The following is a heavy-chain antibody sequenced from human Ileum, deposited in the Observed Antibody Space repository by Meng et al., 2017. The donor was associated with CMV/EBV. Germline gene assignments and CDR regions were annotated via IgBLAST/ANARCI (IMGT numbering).Heavy chain of an antibody. CDR1: R. D-gene: IGHD2-2*01. V-gene: IGHV3-21*01. CDR3: ARGGYCGGTSCYLFGNVWFDP. Sequence: RLNLVCQGAGKGLEWVSFISRSGIDNVYYADSVKGRLTISRDNADNSLYLQMNSLRADDTAVYYCARGGYCGGTSCYLFGNVWFDPWGQGTLVTVSS. CDR2: ISRSGIDNV. J-gene: IGHJ5*02.